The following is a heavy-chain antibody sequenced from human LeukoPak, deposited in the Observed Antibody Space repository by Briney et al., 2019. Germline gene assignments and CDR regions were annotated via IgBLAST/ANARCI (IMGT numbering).Heavy chain of an antibody. D-gene: IGHD2-8*02. J-gene: IGHJ4*02. Sequence: GGSLRLSCAASGFTFSGSAMHWVRQASGKGLEWVGRIRSKANSYATAYAASVKGRFTISRDDSKNTAYLQMNSLKTEDTAVYYSTSLDYSDGLCYSGYWGQGTLVTVSS. CDR2: IRSKANSYAT. V-gene: IGHV3-73*01. CDR3: TSLDYSDGLCYSGY. CDR1: GFTFSGSA.